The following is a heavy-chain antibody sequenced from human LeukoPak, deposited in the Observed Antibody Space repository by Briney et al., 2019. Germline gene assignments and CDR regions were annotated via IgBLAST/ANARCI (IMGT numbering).Heavy chain of an antibody. CDR2: ISSSSSYI. CDR1: GFTFSSYS. J-gene: IGHJ6*03. Sequence: GGSLRLSCRASGFTFSSYSMNWVRQAPGKGLEWVSSISSSSSYIYYADSVKGRFTISRDNAKNSLYLQMNSLRAEDTAVYYCARSPGAAAGTWYYYYMDVWGKGTTVTVSS. D-gene: IGHD6-13*01. CDR3: ARSPGAAAGTWYYYYMDV. V-gene: IGHV3-21*01.